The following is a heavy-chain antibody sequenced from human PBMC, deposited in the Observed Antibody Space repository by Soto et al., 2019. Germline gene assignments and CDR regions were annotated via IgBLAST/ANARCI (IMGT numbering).Heavy chain of an antibody. V-gene: IGHV4-4*07. J-gene: IGHJ4*02. CDR3: ARDRVGYSYGMVAATSYYFDY. Sequence: QVQLQESGPGLVKPSETLSLTCTVSGGSISSYYWSWIRQPAGKGLEWIGRIYTSGSTNYNPSLKSRVTMSVDTSKNQFSLKLSSVTAADAAVYYCARDRVGYSYGMVAATSYYFDYWGQGTLVTVSS. CDR2: IYTSGST. CDR1: GGSISSYY. D-gene: IGHD5-18*01.